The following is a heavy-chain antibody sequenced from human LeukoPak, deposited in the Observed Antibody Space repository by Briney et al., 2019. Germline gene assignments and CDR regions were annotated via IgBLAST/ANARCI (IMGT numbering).Heavy chain of an antibody. CDR1: GFTFSSYG. J-gene: IGHJ4*02. CDR2: ITKKADGGTA. CDR3: TRGRRFFDY. Sequence: GGSLRLSCAASGFTFSSYGMRWVRQAPGKGLEWVGRITKKADGGTAVYAAPVNGRFTISRDDSKDMRDLQMNSLKNEDTAVYYCTRGRRFFDYWGQGKLVTVSS. V-gene: IGHV3-15*01.